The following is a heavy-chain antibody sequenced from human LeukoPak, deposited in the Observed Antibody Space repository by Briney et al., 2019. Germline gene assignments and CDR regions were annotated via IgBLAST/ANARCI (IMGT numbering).Heavy chain of an antibody. CDR3: VRRVDYYGSGSYFYYDY. J-gene: IGHJ4*02. Sequence: SETLSLTCTVAGGSISSSGYYWDWIRQPPGKGLDWIGTIHYSGTTFYKSSLESRLTKSEDQAKNQFSLKLSSVTAADTAVYYCVRRVDYYGSGSYFYYDYWGQGTLVTVSS. D-gene: IGHD3-10*01. CDR2: IHYSGTT. CDR1: GGSISSSGYY. V-gene: IGHV4-39*01.